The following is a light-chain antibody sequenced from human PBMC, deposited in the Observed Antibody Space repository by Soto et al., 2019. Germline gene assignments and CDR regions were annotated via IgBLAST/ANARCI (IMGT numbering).Light chain of an antibody. V-gene: IGLV2-8*01. CDR1: SSDVGGYNY. CDR2: DVS. CDR3: SSYGGRITVV. Sequence: QSALTQPPSASGSPGQSVTISCTGSSSDVGGYNYVSWYQQHPGKAPKLMIYDVSKRPSGVPDRLSGSKSGNTASLTVSGLQAEDEVDYYCSSYGGRITVVFGGGTKLTVL. J-gene: IGLJ2*01.